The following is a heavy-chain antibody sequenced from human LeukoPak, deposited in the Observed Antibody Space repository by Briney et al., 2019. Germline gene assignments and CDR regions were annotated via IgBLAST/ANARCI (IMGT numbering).Heavy chain of an antibody. J-gene: IGHJ4*02. V-gene: IGHV3-30*18. D-gene: IGHD3-16*01. CDR3: VKEGVEFSYSYGDY. CDR2: ISYDGGDK. CDR1: GFTFSSYS. Sequence: VGSLRLSCAASGFTFSSYSMNWVRQAPGKGLEWVALISYDGGDKYYADSMKGRITISRDNPEKTLYLQMNNLRPDDTAFYFCVKEGVEFSYSYGDYWGQGTLVTVSS.